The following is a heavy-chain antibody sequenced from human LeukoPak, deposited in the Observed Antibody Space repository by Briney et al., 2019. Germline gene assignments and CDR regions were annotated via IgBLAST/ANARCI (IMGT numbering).Heavy chain of an antibody. Sequence: GASVKVSCKASGYTFTSYGISWVRQAPGQGLEWMGIINPSGGSTSYAQKFQGRVTMTRDTSTSTVYMELSSLRSEDTAVYYCARTEGRSGYHPRPEYFQHWGQGTLVTVSS. CDR1: GYTFTSYG. CDR3: ARTEGRSGYHPRPEYFQH. J-gene: IGHJ1*01. D-gene: IGHD3-22*01. CDR2: INPSGGST. V-gene: IGHV1-46*01.